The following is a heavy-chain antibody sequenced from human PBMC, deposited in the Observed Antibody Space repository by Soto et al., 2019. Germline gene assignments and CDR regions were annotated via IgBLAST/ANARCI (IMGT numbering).Heavy chain of an antibody. J-gene: IGHJ6*02. CDR2: VIPIFGIP. D-gene: IGHD2-2*01. CDR3: AREDRDRETGLVPAAIDGMDV. V-gene: IGHV1-69*08. CDR1: GGTISRYS. Sequence: QVQLVQSGAEVKKPGSSVKVSCKASGGTISRYSITWVRQAPGHGLEWIGRVIPIFGIPTYAQKFQGRVTITADESTSTAYMELSSLRSDDTAVYYCAREDRDRETGLVPAAIDGMDVWGQGTTVTVPS.